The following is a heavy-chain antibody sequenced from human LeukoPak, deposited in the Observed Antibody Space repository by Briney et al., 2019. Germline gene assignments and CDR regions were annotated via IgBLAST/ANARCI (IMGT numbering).Heavy chain of an antibody. CDR2: IYDSGST. CDR1: GGSISSYY. CDR3: ARGKNTYYYYMDV. V-gene: IGHV4-59*12. Sequence: PSETLSLTCTVSGGSISSYYWSWIRQPPGKGLEWIGYIYDSGSTNYNPSLKSRVTISVDTSKNQFSLKLSSVTAADTAVYYCARGKNTYYYYMDVWGKGTTVTVSS. J-gene: IGHJ6*03.